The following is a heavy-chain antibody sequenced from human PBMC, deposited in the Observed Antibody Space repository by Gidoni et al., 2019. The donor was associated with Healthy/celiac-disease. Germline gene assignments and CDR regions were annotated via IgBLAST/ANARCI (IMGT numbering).Heavy chain of an antibody. J-gene: IGHJ4*02. D-gene: IGHD2-8*01. CDR3: ALALRDGYNGD. Sequence: AASGFTFSSYSMNWVRQAPGKGLEWVSSISSSSSYIYYADSVKGRFTISRDNAKNSLYLQMNSLRAEDTAVYYCALALRDGYNGDWGQGTLVTVSS. V-gene: IGHV3-21*01. CDR1: GFTFSSYS. CDR2: ISSSSSYI.